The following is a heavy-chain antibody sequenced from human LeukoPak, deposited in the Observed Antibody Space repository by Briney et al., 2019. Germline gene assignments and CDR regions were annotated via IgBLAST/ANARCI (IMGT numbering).Heavy chain of an antibody. Sequence: SETLSLTRAVSGYSISSGYYWGWIRQPPGQGLEWIGSIYHSGSTYYNPSLKSRVTISVDTSKNQFSLKLSSVTAADTAVYYCARDGLLWFGDSTNYWGQGTLVTVSS. CDR2: IYHSGST. CDR3: ARDGLLWFGDSTNY. D-gene: IGHD3-10*01. V-gene: IGHV4-38-2*02. J-gene: IGHJ4*02. CDR1: GYSISSGYY.